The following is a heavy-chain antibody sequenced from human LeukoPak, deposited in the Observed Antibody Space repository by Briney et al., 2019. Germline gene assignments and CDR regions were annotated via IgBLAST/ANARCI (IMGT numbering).Heavy chain of an antibody. J-gene: IGHJ4*02. CDR1: RYTFTYYY. CDR3: ARDGPCSSASCQNFDY. Sequence: GASVNDSCKASRYTFTYYYMHWVRQAPGHELEWMGWINPNSGDTIFAQKFQGRVTMTRDTSISTAYLELSRLTSDDTAVYYCARDGPCSSASCQNFDYWGQGTLVTVSS. D-gene: IGHD2-2*01. CDR2: INPNSGDT. V-gene: IGHV1-2*02.